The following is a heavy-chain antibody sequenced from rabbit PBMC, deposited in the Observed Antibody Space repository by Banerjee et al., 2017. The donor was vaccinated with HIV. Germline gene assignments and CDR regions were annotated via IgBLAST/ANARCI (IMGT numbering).Heavy chain of an antibody. CDR3: ARDLGGSSDL. CDR2: IYAGSTGTT. J-gene: IGHJ3*01. D-gene: IGHD8-1*01. CDR1: GFSSSSVYW. V-gene: IGHV1S45*01. Sequence: QEQLKESGGDLVKPGASLTLTCTASGFSSSSVYWIYWVRQAPGKGLEWIACIYAGSTGTTYYASWAKGRFTISKTSSTTVTLQMTSLTAADTATYFCARDLGGSSDLWGQGTLVTVS.